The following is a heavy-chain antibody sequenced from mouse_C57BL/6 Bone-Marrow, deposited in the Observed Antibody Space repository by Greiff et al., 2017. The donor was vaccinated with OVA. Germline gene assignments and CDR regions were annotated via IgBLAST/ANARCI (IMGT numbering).Heavy chain of an antibody. D-gene: IGHD1-1*01. J-gene: IGHJ4*01. CDR3: TRESVELRRDYYAMDY. CDR1: GFTFSSYA. CDR2: ISSGGDYI. Sequence: EVKLVESGEGLVKPGGSLKLSCAASGFTFSSYAMSWVRQTPEKRLEWVAYISSGGDYIYYADTVKGRFTISRDNARNTLYLQMSSLKSEDTAMYYCTRESVELRRDYYAMDYWGQGTSVTVSS. V-gene: IGHV5-9-1*02.